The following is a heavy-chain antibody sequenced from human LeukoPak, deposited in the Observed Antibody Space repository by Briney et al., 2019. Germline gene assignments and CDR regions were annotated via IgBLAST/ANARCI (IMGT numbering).Heavy chain of an antibody. CDR2: INPNSGGT. J-gene: IGHJ4*02. V-gene: IGHV1-2*02. CDR1: GYTFTGYY. CDR3: ARGSGSGSYYNTNYYFDY. D-gene: IGHD3-10*01. Sequence: ASVKVSCKASGYTFTGYYMHWVRQAPGQGLEWMGWINPNSGGTNYAQKFQGRVTMTRDTSISTAYMELSSLRSEDTAVYYCARGSGSGSYYNTNYYFDYWGQGTLVTVSS.